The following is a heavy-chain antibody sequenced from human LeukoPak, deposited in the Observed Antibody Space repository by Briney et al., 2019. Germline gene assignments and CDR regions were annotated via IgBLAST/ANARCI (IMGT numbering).Heavy chain of an antibody. V-gene: IGHV4-39*01. CDR1: GGSISSFSNY. D-gene: IGHD1-26*01. CDR3: ARLTPYSGSPLDDY. CDR2: VSYSGST. J-gene: IGHJ4*02. Sequence: SETLSLTCTVSGGSISSFSNYWGWLRQPPGKGLEYFGSVSYSGSTYYNPSLKSRVTMSADTSKNQFSLKLSSVTAADTAVYYCARLTPYSGSPLDDYWGQGTLVTVSS.